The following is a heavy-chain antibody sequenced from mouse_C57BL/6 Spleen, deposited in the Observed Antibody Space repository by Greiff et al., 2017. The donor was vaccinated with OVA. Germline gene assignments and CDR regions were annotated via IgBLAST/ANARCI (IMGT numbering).Heavy chain of an antibody. CDR3: ASGDYYGSSYVGRYFDV. D-gene: IGHD1-1*01. V-gene: IGHV1-9*01. Sequence: VKLVESGAELMKPGASVKLSCKATGYTFTGYWIEWVKQRPGHGLEWIGEILPGSGSTNYNEKFKGKATFTADTSSNTAYMQLSSLTTEDSAIYYCASGDYYGSSYVGRYFDVWGTGTTVTVSS. J-gene: IGHJ1*03. CDR1: GYTFTGYW. CDR2: ILPGSGST.